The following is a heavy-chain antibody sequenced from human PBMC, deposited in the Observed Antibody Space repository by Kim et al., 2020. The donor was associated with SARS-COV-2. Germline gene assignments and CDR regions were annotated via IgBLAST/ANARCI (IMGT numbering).Heavy chain of an antibody. Sequence: SVKVSCKASGGTFSSYAISWVRQAPGQGLEWMGGIIPIFGTANYAQKFQGRVTITADESTSTAYMELSSLRSEDTAVYYCASHSSGWYQAWFDPWGQGTLVTVSS. V-gene: IGHV1-69*13. D-gene: IGHD6-19*01. CDR1: GGTFSSYA. CDR3: ASHSSGWYQAWFDP. CDR2: IIPIFGTA. J-gene: IGHJ5*02.